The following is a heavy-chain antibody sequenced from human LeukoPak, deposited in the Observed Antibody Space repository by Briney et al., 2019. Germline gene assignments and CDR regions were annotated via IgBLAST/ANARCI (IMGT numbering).Heavy chain of an antibody. J-gene: IGHJ6*02. CDR2: ISSSNTI. CDR3: ARDVVASYYYYGMDV. CDR1: GFNFSPYA. Sequence: GGSLRLSWVASGFNFSPYAINWVRQAPGKGLEWVSYISSSNTIYYADSVKGRFTISRDNPNNSLYLQMNSLRAEDTAIYYCARDVVASYYYYGMDVWGLGTTVTVSS. D-gene: IGHD2-15*01. V-gene: IGHV3-48*03.